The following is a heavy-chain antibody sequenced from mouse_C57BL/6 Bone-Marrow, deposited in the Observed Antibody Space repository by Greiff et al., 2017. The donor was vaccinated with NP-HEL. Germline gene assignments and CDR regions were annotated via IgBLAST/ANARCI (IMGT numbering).Heavy chain of an antibody. CDR1: GYTFTSYW. J-gene: IGHJ2*01. V-gene: IGHV1-50*01. CDR2: IYPADSDT. Sequence: VQLQQSGAELVKPGASVKLSCKASGYTFTSYWMQWVKQRPGQGLEWIGEIYPADSDTNYNQKFKGKATLTVDTSSSTAYMQLSSLTSEDSAVYYCTREGYDSEVDYWGQGTTLTVSS. D-gene: IGHD2-14*01. CDR3: TREGYDSEVDY.